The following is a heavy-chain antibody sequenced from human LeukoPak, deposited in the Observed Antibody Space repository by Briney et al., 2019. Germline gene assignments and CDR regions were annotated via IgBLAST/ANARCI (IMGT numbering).Heavy chain of an antibody. J-gene: IGHJ4*02. Sequence: GGSLRLSCAASGFTFSSYAMNWVRQAPGKGLERVSAISASGGSTYYADSVKGRFTISRDNSKSTLYLQMNSLRAEDTAVYYCARQGTTMFRPLDYWGQGTLVTVSS. V-gene: IGHV3-23*01. CDR3: ARQGTTMFRPLDY. CDR1: GFTFSSYA. CDR2: ISASGGST. D-gene: IGHD3-10*01.